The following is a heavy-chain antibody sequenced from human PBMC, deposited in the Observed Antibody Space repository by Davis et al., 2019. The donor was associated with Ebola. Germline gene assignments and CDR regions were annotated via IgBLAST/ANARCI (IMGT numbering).Heavy chain of an antibody. CDR1: GFTFSSYA. CDR3: AKDSSSWYKGFDP. D-gene: IGHD6-13*01. Sequence: GGSLRLSCAASGFTFSSYAMSWVRQAPGKGLEWVSAISGSSGSTYYADSVKGRFTISRDNSKNTVYLQMNSLRAEETAVYYCAKDSSSWYKGFDPWGQGTLVTVSS. J-gene: IGHJ5*02. V-gene: IGHV3-23*01. CDR2: ISGSSGST.